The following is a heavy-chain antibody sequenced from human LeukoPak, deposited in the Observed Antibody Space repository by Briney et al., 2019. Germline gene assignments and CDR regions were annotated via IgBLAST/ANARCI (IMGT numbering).Heavy chain of an antibody. CDR2: INHSGST. J-gene: IGHJ4*02. CDR3: ARLRTIFGVVDFDY. V-gene: IGHV4-38-2*02. Sequence: SETLSLTCTVSGYSISSGYYWGWIRQPPGKGLEWIGEINHSGSTNYNPSLKSRVTISVDTSKNQFSLKLSSVTAADTAVYYCARLRTIFGVVDFDYWGQGTLVTVSS. D-gene: IGHD3-3*01. CDR1: GYSISSGYY.